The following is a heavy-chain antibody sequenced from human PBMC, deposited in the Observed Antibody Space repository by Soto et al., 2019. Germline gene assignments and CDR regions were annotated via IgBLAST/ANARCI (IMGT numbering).Heavy chain of an antibody. CDR3: AGSTVGIVGGTLYDY. J-gene: IGHJ4*02. CDR1: GDSIGSSNW. D-gene: IGHD1-26*01. V-gene: IGHV4-4*02. Sequence: QVQLQESGPGLVKPSGTLSLTCAVSGDSIGSSNWWSWVRQPPGKGLEWMGDIYHSGATNYSPSLKRRVSTSLDTSESRFSLRLNSVTAADAALYYCAGSTVGIVGGTLYDYWGQGTLVSVSS. CDR2: IYHSGAT.